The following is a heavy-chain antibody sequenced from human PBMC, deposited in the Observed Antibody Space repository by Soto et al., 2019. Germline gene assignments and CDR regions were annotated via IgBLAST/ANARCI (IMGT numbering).Heavy chain of an antibody. D-gene: IGHD5-12*01. CDR1: GGSMRDYY. V-gene: IGHV4-59*08. CDR3: ARHGTPYDYLYYFDY. Sequence: SETLSLTCTVSGGSMRDYYWRWIRQPPGKGLEWIGYIYYSGSTNYNPSLKSRVTISVDTSKNQFSLKLSSVTAADAAVFYCARHGTPYDYLYYFDYWGPGTLVTVSP. CDR2: IYYSGST. J-gene: IGHJ4*02.